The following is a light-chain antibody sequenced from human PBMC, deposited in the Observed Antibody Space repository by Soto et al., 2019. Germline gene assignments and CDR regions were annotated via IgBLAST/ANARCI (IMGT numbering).Light chain of an antibody. J-gene: IGLJ3*02. CDR3: QSLGTGIQV. CDR1: SGYSNYA. CDR2: INYDGTH. Sequence: QAVVTQSPSASASLGASVKLTCTLSSGYSNYAIAWHQQQSEKGPRFLMKINYDGTHSKGDGFFDRFSGSSSGAERHLTISSLQSEDEADYYCQSLGTGIQVFGGGTKVTVL. V-gene: IGLV4-69*01.